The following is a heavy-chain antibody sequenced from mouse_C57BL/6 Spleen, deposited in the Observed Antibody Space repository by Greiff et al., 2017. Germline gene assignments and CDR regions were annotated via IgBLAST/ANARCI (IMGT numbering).Heavy chain of an antibody. V-gene: IGHV5-4*01. CDR1: GFTFSSYA. J-gene: IGHJ2*01. CDR3: ARDEDYDVGVD. D-gene: IGHD2-4*01. Sequence: EVKVEESGGGLVKPGGSLKLSCAASGFTFSSYAMSWVRQTPEKRLEWVATISDGGSYTYYPDNVKGRFTISRDNAKNNLYLQMSHLKSEDTAMYYCARDEDYDVGVDWGQGTTLTVSS. CDR2: ISDGGSYT.